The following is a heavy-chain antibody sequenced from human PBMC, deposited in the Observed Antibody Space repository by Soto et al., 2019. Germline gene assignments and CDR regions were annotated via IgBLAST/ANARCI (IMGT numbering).Heavy chain of an antibody. CDR3: ARDASERAVDREFDY. Sequence: GGSLRLSCAASGFTFSDYYMSWIRQAPGKGLEWVSYISSSSSYTNYADSVKGRFTISRDNAKNSLYLRMNSLRAEDTAVYYCARDASERAVDREFDYWGQGTLVTVSS. CDR1: GFTFSDYY. V-gene: IGHV3-11*06. J-gene: IGHJ4*02. D-gene: IGHD6-19*01. CDR2: ISSSSSYT.